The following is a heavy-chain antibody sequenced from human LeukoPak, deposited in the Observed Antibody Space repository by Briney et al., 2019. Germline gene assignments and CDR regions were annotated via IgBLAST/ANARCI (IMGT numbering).Heavy chain of an antibody. CDR3: AKDLYSGSPTPTPN. D-gene: IGHD1-26*01. CDR2: IYSDFRT. J-gene: IGHJ4*02. Sequence: GGSLRLSCAASGFHVITYYMNWFRQAPGKGLEWASVIYSDFRTYYADSVKGRFTISRDNSKNTVSLQMNSLRGEDTAVYYCAKDLYSGSPTPTPNWGQGTLVTVSS. V-gene: IGHV3-53*01. CDR1: GFHVITYY.